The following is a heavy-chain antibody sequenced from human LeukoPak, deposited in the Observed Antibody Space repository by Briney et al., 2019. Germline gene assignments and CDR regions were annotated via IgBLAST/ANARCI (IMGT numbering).Heavy chain of an antibody. D-gene: IGHD5-18*01. CDR3: AREETAMVSGPWFDP. CDR2: INTNTGNP. CDR1: GYTFTSYA. J-gene: IGHJ5*02. V-gene: IGHV7-4-1*02. Sequence: ASVKVSCKASGYTFTSYAMNWVRQAPGQGLEWMGWINTNTGNPTYAQGFTGRFVFSLDISVSTAYLQISSLKAEDTAAYYCAREETAMVSGPWFDPWGQGTLVTVSS.